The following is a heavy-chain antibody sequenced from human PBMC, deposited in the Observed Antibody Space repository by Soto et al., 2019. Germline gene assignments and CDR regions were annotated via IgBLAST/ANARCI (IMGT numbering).Heavy chain of an antibody. Sequence: ASVKVSCKASGYIFTNYALHWVRQAPGQRLEWMGWINPGNGNTKYSQKFQGRVTITRDTSATTAYMELASLRSEDTAVYYCARRAYGAYDFDXWGQGTLVTVSS. CDR1: GYIFTNYA. CDR2: INPGNGNT. V-gene: IGHV1-3*01. D-gene: IGHD5-12*01. CDR3: ARRAYGAYDFDX. J-gene: IGHJ4*02.